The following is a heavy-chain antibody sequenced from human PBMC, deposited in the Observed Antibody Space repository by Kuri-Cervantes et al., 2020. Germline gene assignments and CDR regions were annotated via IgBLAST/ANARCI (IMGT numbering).Heavy chain of an antibody. V-gene: IGHV3-53*01. CDR1: GFTVSSNY. CDR2: IYIGGST. D-gene: IGHD3-10*01. CDR3: ARSSVIRGVIRVFDY. J-gene: IGHJ4*02. Sequence: LSLTCAASGFTVSSNYMSWVRQAPGKGLEWVSVIYIGGSTYYADSVKGRFTISRDNSKNTLYLQMNSLRAEDTAVYYCARSSVIRGVIRVFDYWGQGTLVTVSS.